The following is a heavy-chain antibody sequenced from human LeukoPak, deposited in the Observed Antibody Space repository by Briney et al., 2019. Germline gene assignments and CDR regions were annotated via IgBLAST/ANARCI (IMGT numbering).Heavy chain of an antibody. CDR3: ARDWGWAFDY. D-gene: IGHD3-16*01. Sequence: GGSLRLSCAASGFTFSSYGMNWVRQAPGKGLEWVSYIKSGPTTIYYADSVKGRFTISRDNAKNSLYLQMSSLRDEDTAVYYCARDWGWAFDYWGQGTLVTVSS. CDR2: IKSGPTTI. V-gene: IGHV3-48*02. CDR1: GFTFSSYG. J-gene: IGHJ4*02.